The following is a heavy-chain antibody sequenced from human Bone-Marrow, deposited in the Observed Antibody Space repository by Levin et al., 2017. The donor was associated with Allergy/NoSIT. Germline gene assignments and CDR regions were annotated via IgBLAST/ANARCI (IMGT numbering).Heavy chain of an antibody. Sequence: GESLKISCKASGYAFTDHAMNWVRQAPGQGLEWMGWINPVTGTPTYAEGFRGRFVFSLDTSVTTAYLQINGLKAEDTAVYYCARAGPSMRRPGDWFDPWGRGTLVSVSS. CDR1: GYAFTDHA. V-gene: IGHV7-4-1*02. D-gene: IGHD2-2*01. CDR3: ARAGPSMRRPGDWFDP. CDR2: INPVTGTP. J-gene: IGHJ5*02.